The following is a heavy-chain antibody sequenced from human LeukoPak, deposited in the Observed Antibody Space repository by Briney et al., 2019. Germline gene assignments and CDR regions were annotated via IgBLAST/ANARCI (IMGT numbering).Heavy chain of an antibody. D-gene: IGHD4-11*01. Sequence: PGGSLRLSCAASGFTFSSFGIHWVRQAPGKGLEWVAVISYDGSNKYYADSVKGRFTISRDNSKNTLYLQMNSLRAEDTAVYYCARDGDPTVTTNWFDPWGQGTLVTVSS. J-gene: IGHJ5*02. V-gene: IGHV3-30*19. CDR1: GFTFSSFG. CDR2: ISYDGSNK. CDR3: ARDGDPTVTTNWFDP.